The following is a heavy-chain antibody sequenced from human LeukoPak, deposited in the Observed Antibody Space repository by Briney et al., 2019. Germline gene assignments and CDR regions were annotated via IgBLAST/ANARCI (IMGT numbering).Heavy chain of an antibody. CDR1: GGSFSGYY. Sequence: PSETLSLTCAVYGGSFSGYYWSWIRQPPGKGLEWIGEINHSGSTNYNPSLKSRVTISVDTSKNQFSLKLSSVTAADTAVYYCARGLLRNDILTGYYRTIKNWFDPWGQGTLVTVSS. CDR3: ARGLLRNDILTGYYRTIKNWFDP. V-gene: IGHV4-34*01. D-gene: IGHD3-9*01. CDR2: INHSGST. J-gene: IGHJ5*02.